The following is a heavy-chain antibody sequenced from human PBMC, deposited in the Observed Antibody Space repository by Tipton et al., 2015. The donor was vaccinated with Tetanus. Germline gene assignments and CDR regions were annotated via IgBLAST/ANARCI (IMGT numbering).Heavy chain of an antibody. J-gene: IGHJ3*01. Sequence: TLSLTCTVSGGSISTYYWSWIRQPPGKGLEWIGYIFYSGNTNYNPSLKTRVTISVDTSKNQFSLKLSSVTAADTAVYYCVRDGSGYNNADDPLDFWGQGTMVTVS. V-gene: IGHV4-59*01. CDR3: VRDGSGYNNADDPLDF. D-gene: IGHD5-18*01. CDR2: IFYSGNT. CDR1: GGSISTYY.